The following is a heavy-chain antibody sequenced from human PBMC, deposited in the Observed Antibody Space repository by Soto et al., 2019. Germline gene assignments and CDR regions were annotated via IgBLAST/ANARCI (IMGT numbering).Heavy chain of an antibody. CDR2: IIPIFGTA. V-gene: IGHV1-69*01. CDR1: GGTFSSYS. Sequence: QVQLVQSGAEVKKPGSSVKVSCKASGGTFSSYSINWVRQAPGQGLEWMGEIIPIFGTANYAQKFQGRVTITAAESTSTAYMELSRLRSGDTAGYYCVGDGGRNSGGIDYWGEGTLVTVSS. J-gene: IGHJ4*02. D-gene: IGHD1-26*01. CDR3: VGDGGRNSGGIDY.